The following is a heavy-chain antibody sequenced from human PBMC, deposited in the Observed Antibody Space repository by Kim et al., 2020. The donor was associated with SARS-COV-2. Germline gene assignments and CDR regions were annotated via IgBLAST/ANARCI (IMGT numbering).Heavy chain of an antibody. CDR3: ARAHTYYDFWSGYYTEGSFDY. CDR1: GYTFTSYD. J-gene: IGHJ4*02. CDR2: MNPNSGNT. Sequence: ASVKVSCKASGYTFTSYDINWVRQATGQGLEWMGCMNPNSGNTGYAQKFQGRVTMTRNTSISTAYMELSSLRSEDTAVYYCARAHTYYDFWSGYYTEGSFDYWGQGTLVTVSS. D-gene: IGHD3-3*01. V-gene: IGHV1-8*01.